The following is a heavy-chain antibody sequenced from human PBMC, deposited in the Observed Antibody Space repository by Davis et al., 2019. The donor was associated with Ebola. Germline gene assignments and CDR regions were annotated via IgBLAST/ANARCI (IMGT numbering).Heavy chain of an antibody. V-gene: IGHV4-34*01. CDR1: GGSFSGYY. D-gene: IGHD3-10*01. J-gene: IGHJ4*02. CDR3: ARGHISWFRELLSGGIDY. Sequence: MPSETLSLTCAVYGGSFSGYYWSWIRQPPGKGLEWIGEINHSGSTNYNPSLKSRVTISVDTSKNQFSLKLSSVTAADTAVYYCARGHISWFRELLSGGIDYWGQGTLVTVSS. CDR2: INHSGST.